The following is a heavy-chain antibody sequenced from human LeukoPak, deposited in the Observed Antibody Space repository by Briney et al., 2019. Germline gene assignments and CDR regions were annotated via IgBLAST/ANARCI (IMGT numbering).Heavy chain of an antibody. J-gene: IGHJ2*01. CDR2: IYYSGST. Sequence: SQTLSLTCTVSGGSISSGSYYWSWIRQPAGKGLEWIGYIYYSGSTNYNPSLKSRVTISVDTSKNQFSLELSSVTAADTAVYYCARDVKYSSGWSTNWYFDLWGRGTLVTVSS. CDR3: ARDVKYSSGWSTNWYFDL. CDR1: GGSISSGSYY. V-gene: IGHV4-61*10. D-gene: IGHD6-19*01.